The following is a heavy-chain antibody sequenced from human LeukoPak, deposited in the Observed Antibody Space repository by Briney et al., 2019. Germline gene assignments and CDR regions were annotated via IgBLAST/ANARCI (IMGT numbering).Heavy chain of an antibody. V-gene: IGHV3-23*01. J-gene: IGHJ4*02. CDR1: GFTFSSYA. D-gene: IGHD6-13*01. CDR2: ISGSGGST. Sequence: PGGSLRLSCAASGFTFSSYAMSWVRQAPGKGLEWVLAISGSGGSTYYADSVKGRFTISRDNSKNTLYLQMNSLRAEDTAVYYCAKIHSSPLRGYFDYWGQGTLVTVSS. CDR3: AKIHSSPLRGYFDY.